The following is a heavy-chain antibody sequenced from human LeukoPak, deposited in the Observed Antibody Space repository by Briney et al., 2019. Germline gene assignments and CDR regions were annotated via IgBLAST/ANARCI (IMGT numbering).Heavy chain of an antibody. CDR1: GFTFSSYW. CDR3: AREGYGDYSYWYFDL. Sequence: GGSLRLSCAASGFTFSSYWMSWVRQAPGKGLEWVANIKQDGSEKYYVDSVKGRFTISRDNAKKSLYLQMNSLRAEDTAVYYCAREGYGDYSYWYFDLWGRGTLVTVSS. CDR2: IKQDGSEK. V-gene: IGHV3-7*01. J-gene: IGHJ2*01. D-gene: IGHD4-17*01.